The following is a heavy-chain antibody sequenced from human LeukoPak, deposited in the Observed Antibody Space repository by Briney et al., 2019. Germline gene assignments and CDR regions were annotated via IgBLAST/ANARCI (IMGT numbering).Heavy chain of an antibody. CDR1: GYTFIGYY. J-gene: IGHJ4*02. CDR2: INPNSGGT. D-gene: IGHD6-19*01. CDR3: ARGSIAVAGGFDY. V-gene: IGHV1-2*02. Sequence: ASVKVSCKASGYTFIGYYMHWVRQAPGQGLEWMGWINPNSGGTNYAQKFQGRVTMTRDTSISTAYMELSRLRSDDTAVYYCARGSIAVAGGFDYWGQGTLVTVFS.